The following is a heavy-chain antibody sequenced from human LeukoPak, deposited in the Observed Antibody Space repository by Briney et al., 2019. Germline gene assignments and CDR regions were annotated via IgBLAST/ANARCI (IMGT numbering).Heavy chain of an antibody. J-gene: IGHJ3*02. CDR1: GGSISSYY. Sequence: SSETLSLTCTVPGGSISSYYWSWIRQPPGKGLEWIGYIYYSGSTNYNPSLKSRVTISVDTSKNQFSLKLSSVTAADTAVYYCARAVEMATMDIWGQGTMVTVSS. CDR2: IYYSGST. V-gene: IGHV4-59*01. CDR3: ARAVEMATMDI. D-gene: IGHD5-24*01.